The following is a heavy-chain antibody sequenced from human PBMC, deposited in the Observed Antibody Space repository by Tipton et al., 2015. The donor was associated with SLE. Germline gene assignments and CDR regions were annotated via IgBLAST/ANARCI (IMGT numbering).Heavy chain of an antibody. Sequence: QSGPEVKKPGASVKVSCKASGYTFTSYYMHWVRQAPGQGLEWMGWISAYNGNTNYAQKLQGRVTMTTDTSTSTAYMELSSLRSEDTAVYYCARRRQGSGSPYYFDYWGQGTLVTVSS. V-gene: IGHV1-18*04. CDR3: ARRRQGSGSPYYFDY. D-gene: IGHD3-10*01. CDR2: ISAYNGNT. CDR1: GYTFTSYY. J-gene: IGHJ4*02.